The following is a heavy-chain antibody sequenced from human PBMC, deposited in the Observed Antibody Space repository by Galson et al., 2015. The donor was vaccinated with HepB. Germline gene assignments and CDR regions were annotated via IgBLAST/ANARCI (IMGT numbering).Heavy chain of an antibody. CDR2: TSYGARWYS. CDR3: ARVPGTIYCYGMDV. Sequence: CAISGDSASSDTAAWYWIRQSPSRGLEWLGRTSYGARWYSDYTVSLRSRITINADTSKNQFSLQLKSVTPEDTAVYYCARVPGTIYCYGMDVWGQGTTVTVSS. V-gene: IGHV6-1*01. J-gene: IGHJ6*02. CDR1: GDSASSDTAA. D-gene: IGHD2-2*01.